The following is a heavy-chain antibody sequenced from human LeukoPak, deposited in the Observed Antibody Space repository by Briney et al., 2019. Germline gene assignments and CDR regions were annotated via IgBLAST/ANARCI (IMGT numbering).Heavy chain of an antibody. CDR2: IYYSGST. V-gene: IGHV4-59*01. J-gene: IGHJ6*02. CDR1: GGSISDYY. D-gene: IGHD3-10*01. Sequence: SETLSLTCTVSGGSISDYYWSWIRQPPGKGLEWIGYIYYSGSTNYNPSLKSRVTMSVDTSKNQFSLKLTSVTAADTALYYCARANYGRYYGMDVWGQGTLVTVSS. CDR3: ARANYGRYYGMDV.